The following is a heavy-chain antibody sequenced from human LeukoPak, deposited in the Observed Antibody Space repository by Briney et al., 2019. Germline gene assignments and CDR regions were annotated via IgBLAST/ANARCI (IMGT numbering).Heavy chain of an antibody. D-gene: IGHD1-7*01. V-gene: IGHV1-2*02. CDR3: ARDGARTTGTTIYYGMDV. CDR2: INPNSGGT. J-gene: IGHJ6*02. CDR1: GGTFSSYA. Sequence: ASVKVSCKASGGTFSSYAISWVRQAPGQGLEWMGWINPNSGGTNYAQKFQGRVTMTRDTSISTAYMELSRLRSDDTAVYYCARDGARTTGTTIYYGMDVWGQGTTVTVSS.